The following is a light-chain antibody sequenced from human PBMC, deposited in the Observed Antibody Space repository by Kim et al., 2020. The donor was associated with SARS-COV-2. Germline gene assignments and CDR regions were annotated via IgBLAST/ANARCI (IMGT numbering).Light chain of an antibody. CDR3: QQSYSIPLT. V-gene: IGKV1-39*01. J-gene: IGKJ1*01. Sequence: ASVGDRVTITCRASQRIGSSLNWYQQKSGKAPKLLIYAEFNLQSGVPSRFSGSGSGTDFTLTISSLQPEDFAIYYCQQSYSIPLTFGQGTKVDIK. CDR2: AEF. CDR1: QRIGSS.